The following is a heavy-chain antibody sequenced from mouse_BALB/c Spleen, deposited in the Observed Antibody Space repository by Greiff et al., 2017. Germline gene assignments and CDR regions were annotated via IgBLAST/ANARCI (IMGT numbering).Heavy chain of an antibody. CDR1: GYTFTSYV. J-gene: IGHJ3*01. D-gene: IGHD2-4*01. Sequence: VQLKQSGPELVKPGASVKMSCKASGYTFTSYVMHWVKQKPGQGLEWIGYINPYNDGTKYNEKFKGKATLTSDKSSSTAYMELSSLTSEDSAVYYGARSTMITAAWLAYWGQGTLVTVSA. CDR3: ARSTMITAAWLAY. V-gene: IGHV1-14*01. CDR2: INPYNDGT.